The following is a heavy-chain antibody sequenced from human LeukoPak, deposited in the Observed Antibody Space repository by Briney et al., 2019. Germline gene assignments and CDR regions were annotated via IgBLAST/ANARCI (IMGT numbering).Heavy chain of an antibody. CDR2: IIPIFGTA. V-gene: IGHV1-69*05. Sequence: SVKVSCKASGYTFTSYYMHWVRQAPGQGLEWMGGIIPIFGTANYAQKFQGRVTITTDESTSTAYMELSSLRSEDTAVYYCARDLGSAQRWGQGTLVTVSS. CDR3: ARDLGSAQR. D-gene: IGHD3-10*01. J-gene: IGHJ4*02. CDR1: GYTFTSYY.